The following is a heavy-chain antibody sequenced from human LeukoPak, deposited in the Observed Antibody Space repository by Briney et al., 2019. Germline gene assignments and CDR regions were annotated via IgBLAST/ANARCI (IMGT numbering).Heavy chain of an antibody. Sequence: GGSLRLSCAASGFTFSSYSMNWVRQAPGKGLEWVSTISGSGDRTYYADSVNGRFTISRDISKNTLYLQMNSLRAEDTAFYYCAKRLRDGYNSPIDYWGQGTLVTVSS. CDR1: GFTFSSYS. V-gene: IGHV3-23*01. D-gene: IGHD5-24*01. J-gene: IGHJ4*02. CDR3: AKRLRDGYNSPIDY. CDR2: ISGSGDRT.